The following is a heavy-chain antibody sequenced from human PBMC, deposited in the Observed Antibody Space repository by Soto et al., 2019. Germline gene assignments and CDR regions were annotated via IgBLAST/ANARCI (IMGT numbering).Heavy chain of an antibody. CDR3: ATGQTYYYESSGYYRGVEDDFQI. CDR1: GGTFSNYA. J-gene: IGHJ3*02. CDR2: TIPIFGTS. D-gene: IGHD3-22*01. Sequence: SEKVSCKTSGGTFSNYAIIWVRQAPGQGLEWVGGTIPIFGTSDYAQKFRGRVTITADASTSTAYMELSSLRSEDTAVYYCATGQTYYYESSGYYRGVEDDFQIWAQGTMVTASS. V-gene: IGHV1-69*13.